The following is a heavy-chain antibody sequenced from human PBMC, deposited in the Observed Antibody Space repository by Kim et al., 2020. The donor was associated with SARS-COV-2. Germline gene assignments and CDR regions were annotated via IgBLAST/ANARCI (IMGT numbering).Heavy chain of an antibody. J-gene: IGHJ4*02. CDR3: PRGTPYHMVRGVIRDDY. V-gene: IGHV3-7*01. D-gene: IGHD3-10*01. Sequence: GGSLRLSCAASGFTFSSYGMSWVRQAPGKGLEWVANIKQDGSEKYYVDSVKGRFTISRDNAKNSLYLQMNSLRAEDTAVYYCPRGTPYHMVRGVIRDDYWGQGTLVTVSS. CDR2: IKQDGSEK. CDR1: GFTFSSYG.